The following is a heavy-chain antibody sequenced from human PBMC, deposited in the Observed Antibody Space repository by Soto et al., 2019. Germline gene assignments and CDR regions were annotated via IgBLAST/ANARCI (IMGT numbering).Heavy chain of an antibody. V-gene: IGHV3-30-3*01. J-gene: IGHJ3*02. D-gene: IGHD1-26*01. Sequence: QVQLVESGGGVVQPGRSLRLSCAASGFTFSSYAMHWVRQAPGKGLEWVAVISYDGSNKYYADSVKGRFTISRDNSKNTLYRQMNSLRAEDTAVYYCAREGELEAFDIWGQGTMVTVSS. CDR1: GFTFSSYA. CDR2: ISYDGSNK. CDR3: AREGELEAFDI.